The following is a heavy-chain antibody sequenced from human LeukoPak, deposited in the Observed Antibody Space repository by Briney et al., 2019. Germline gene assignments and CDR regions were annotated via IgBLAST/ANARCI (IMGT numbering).Heavy chain of an antibody. V-gene: IGHV3-48*01. CDR3: AKGVWFGDQPASDY. CDR2: ISRGSTTI. J-gene: IGHJ4*02. D-gene: IGHD3-10*01. CDR1: GFTFSSYS. Sequence: GGSLRLSCAASGFTFSSYSMNWVRQAPGKGLEWVSNISRGSTTIYYADSVKGRFTISRDNAKNTLYLQMNSLRAEDTAVYYFAKGVWFGDQPASDYWGQGTLATVSS.